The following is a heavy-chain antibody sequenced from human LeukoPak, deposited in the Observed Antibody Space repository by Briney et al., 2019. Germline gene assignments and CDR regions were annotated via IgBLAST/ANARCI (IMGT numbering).Heavy chain of an antibody. V-gene: IGHV4-39*01. CDR3: ARRGYSYPGY. Sequence: SETLSLTCTVSGGSISSSSYYWAWIRQPPGKGLEWIGSVYYSGSTDYNPSLKSRVTISVDTSKNQFSLKLNSVTAADTAVYYCARRGYSYPGYWGQGTLVTVSS. CDR1: GGSISSSSYY. CDR2: VYYSGST. D-gene: IGHD5-18*01. J-gene: IGHJ4*02.